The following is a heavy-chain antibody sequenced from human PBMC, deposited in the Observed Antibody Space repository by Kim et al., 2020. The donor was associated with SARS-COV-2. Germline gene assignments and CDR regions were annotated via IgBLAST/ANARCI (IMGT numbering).Heavy chain of an antibody. J-gene: IGHJ4*02. D-gene: IGHD6-13*01. CDR2: INPSGGST. V-gene: IGHV1-46*01. CDR1: GYTFTSYY. Sequence: ASVKVSCKASGYTFTSYYMHWVRQAPGQGLEWMGIINPSGGSTSYAQKFQGRVTMTRDTSTSTVYMELSSLRSEDTAVYYCARVDEGNMAAAGMVYWGQGTLVTVSS. CDR3: ARVDEGNMAAAGMVY.